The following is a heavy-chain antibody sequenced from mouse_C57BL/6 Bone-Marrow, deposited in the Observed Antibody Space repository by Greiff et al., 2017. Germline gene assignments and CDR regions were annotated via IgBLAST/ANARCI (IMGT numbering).Heavy chain of an antibody. V-gene: IGHV1-19*01. CDR1: GYTFTDYY. CDR2: INPYNGGT. J-gene: IGHJ1*03. CDR3: ASHLLWLRHWYFDV. D-gene: IGHD2-2*01. Sequence: VQLQQSGPVLVKPGASVKMSCKASGYTFTDYYMNWVKQSPGKSLEWIGVINPYNGGTSYNQKFKGKATLTVEKSSSTAYMELNSLTSEDSAVYYCASHLLWLRHWYFDVWGTGTTVTVSS.